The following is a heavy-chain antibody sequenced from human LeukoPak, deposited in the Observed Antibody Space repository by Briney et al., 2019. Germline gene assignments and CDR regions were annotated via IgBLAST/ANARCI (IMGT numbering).Heavy chain of an antibody. J-gene: IGHJ4*02. CDR1: GFTFNIYA. CDR2: ISGSGSNT. CDR3: AKDPLDY. Sequence: GGSLRLSCVASGFTFNIYAMIWVRQAPGKGLEWVSGISGSGSNTYNADYVKGRFTISRDNSKNTVYLQMNGLRAEDTAIYYCAKDPLDYWGQGTLVTVSS. V-gene: IGHV3-23*01.